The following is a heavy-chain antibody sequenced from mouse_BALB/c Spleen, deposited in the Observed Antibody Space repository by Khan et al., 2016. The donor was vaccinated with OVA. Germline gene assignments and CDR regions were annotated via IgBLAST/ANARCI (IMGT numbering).Heavy chain of an antibody. D-gene: IGHD4-1*01. CDR1: GYTFTGYY. J-gene: IGHJ2*01. V-gene: IGHV1S56*01. CDR3: ARSDSGTVFDY. CDR2: IYPGYVHT. Sequence: QVQLKQSGPELVKPGASVRISCKASGYTFTGYYIHWVKQRPGQGLEWIGWIYPGYVHTKYNENFKGKATLTADKSSSIAYMQLSSLTSEDSAVYFCARSDSGTVFDYWGQGTTLTVSS.